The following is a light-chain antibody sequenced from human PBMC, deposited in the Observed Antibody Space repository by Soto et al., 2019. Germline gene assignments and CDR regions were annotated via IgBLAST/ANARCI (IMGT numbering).Light chain of an antibody. CDR1: SSNIGSNT. J-gene: IGLJ3*02. CDR3: ATWDDSLNGGV. V-gene: IGLV1-44*01. Sequence: QSVLTQPPSASGTPGQRVTISCSGSSSNIGSNTVTWYQQLPGTAPKLLIYGNNQRPSGVPDRFSGSKSGTSASLAITGLQSEDEADYYCATWDDSLNGGVFGXGTKLTVL. CDR2: GNN.